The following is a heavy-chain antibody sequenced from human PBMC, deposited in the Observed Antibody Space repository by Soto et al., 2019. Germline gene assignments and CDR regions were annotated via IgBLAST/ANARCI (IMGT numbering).Heavy chain of an antibody. Sequence: GASVKVSCKASGYTFANYGVAWVRQAPGQGLEWMGFISAYTGNRNYAQKFQDRVTMTTDTSTSTAYMELRSLRSDDTAVYYCATSYDILTGYYDYWGQGTLVTVSS. J-gene: IGHJ4*02. CDR3: ATSYDILTGYYDY. CDR1: GYTFANYG. V-gene: IGHV1-18*01. D-gene: IGHD3-9*01. CDR2: ISAYTGNR.